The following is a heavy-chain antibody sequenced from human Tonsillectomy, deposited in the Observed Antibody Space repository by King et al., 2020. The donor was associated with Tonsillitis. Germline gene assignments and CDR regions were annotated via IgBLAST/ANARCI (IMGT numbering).Heavy chain of an antibody. D-gene: IGHD3-22*01. CDR1: GYSFTRYW. CDR2: IDPSDSYT. V-gene: IGHV5-10-1*03. J-gene: IGHJ5*02. CDR3: ARQLPYYYDSSGYYVYNWFDP. Sequence: VQLVESGAEVKKPGESLRISCKGSGYSFTRYWISWVRQIPGKGLEWMGRIDPSDSYTNYSPSFQGHVTISADKTISTAYLQWSSLKASNTAMYYCARQLPYYYDSSGYYVYNWFDPWGQGTLVTVSS.